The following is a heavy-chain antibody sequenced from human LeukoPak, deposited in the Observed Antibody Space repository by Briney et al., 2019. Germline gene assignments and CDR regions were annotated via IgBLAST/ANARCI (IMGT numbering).Heavy chain of an antibody. Sequence: GGSLRLSCAASGFTFSSSWMTWVRQAPGKGLEWVASINQDGGEIHYVDSVKGRFTISRDNAKNSLYLQMNSLRAEDTAVYYCARGRSSSWYPTAIDIWGQGTMVTVSS. CDR1: GFTFSSSW. V-gene: IGHV3-7*01. J-gene: IGHJ3*02. CDR3: ARGRSSSWYPTAIDI. D-gene: IGHD6-13*01. CDR2: INQDGGEI.